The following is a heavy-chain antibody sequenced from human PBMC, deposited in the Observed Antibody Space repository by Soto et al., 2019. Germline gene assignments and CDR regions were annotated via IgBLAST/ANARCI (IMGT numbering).Heavy chain of an antibody. Sequence: PGGSLRLSCAASGFTFSSYSMNWVRQAPGKGLEWVSSISSSSSYIYYADSVKGRFTISRDNAKNSLYLQMNSLRAEDTAVYYCASGDSSGYFTFDYWGQGTPGHHLL. CDR1: GFTFSSYS. J-gene: IGHJ4*02. D-gene: IGHD3-22*01. CDR2: ISSSSSYI. CDR3: ASGDSSGYFTFDY. V-gene: IGHV3-21*01.